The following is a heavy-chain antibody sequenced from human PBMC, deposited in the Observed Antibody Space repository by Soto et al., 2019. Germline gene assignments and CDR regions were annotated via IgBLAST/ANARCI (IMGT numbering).Heavy chain of an antibody. CDR1: GFTFNDYN. CDR2: ISFSSSTI. J-gene: IGHJ4*02. V-gene: IGHV3-48*01. CDR3: ARDHLRISYCNSNNCYSPTGTTPGLDY. D-gene: IGHD1-7*01. Sequence: GGSLRLSCAAYGFTFNDYNMNWVRQAPGRGLECLAYISFSSSTIFYADSVKGRFTVSRDNAKNLLYLQMNNLSAEDTAVYYCARDHLRISYCNSNNCYSPTGTTPGLDYWGQGTLVTVSS.